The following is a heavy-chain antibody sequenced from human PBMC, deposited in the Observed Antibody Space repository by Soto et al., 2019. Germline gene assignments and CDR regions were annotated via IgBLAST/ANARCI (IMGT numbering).Heavy chain of an antibody. V-gene: IGHV4-31*03. CDR2: IYYSGST. CDR3: ARGANTEAFDI. CDR1: GGSISSGCYY. J-gene: IGHJ3*02. D-gene: IGHD2-2*02. Sequence: LSLTCTVSGGSISSGCYYWSWIRQHPGKGLEWIGYIYYSGSTYYNPSLKSRVTISVDTSKNQFSLKLSSVTAADTAVYYCARGANTEAFDIWGQGTMVTVSS.